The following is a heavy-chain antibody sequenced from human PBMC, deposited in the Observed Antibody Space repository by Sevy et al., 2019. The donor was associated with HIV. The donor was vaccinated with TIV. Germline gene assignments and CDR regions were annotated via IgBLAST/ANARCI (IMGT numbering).Heavy chain of an antibody. Sequence: SETLSLTCAVYGGSFSGYYWSWIRQPPGKGLEWIGEINHSGSTNYNPSLKSRVTISVDTSKNQFSLKLSSVTAVDTAVYYCARGRQQQLVRGWFDPWGQGTLVTVSS. J-gene: IGHJ5*02. V-gene: IGHV4-34*01. CDR2: INHSGST. D-gene: IGHD6-13*01. CDR1: GGSFSGYY. CDR3: ARGRQQQLVRGWFDP.